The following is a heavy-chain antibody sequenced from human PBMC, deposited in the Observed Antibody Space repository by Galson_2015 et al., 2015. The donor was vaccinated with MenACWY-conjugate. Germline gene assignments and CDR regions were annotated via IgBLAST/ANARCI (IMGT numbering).Heavy chain of an antibody. V-gene: IGHV2-5*02. CDR1: GFSLSTSGVG. CDR3: AHRQGPNNNWDGGCLDH. CDR2: IYWDDDK. D-gene: IGHD1-1*01. Sequence: PALVKPTQTLALTCTFSGFSLSTSGVGVGWVRQAPGKALEWLAVIYWDDDKRYNPSLRSRLTITKYTSENKVVLTMINMDLVDTGTYYCAHRQGPNNNWDGGCLDHGGQGIPVTVSS. J-gene: IGHJ4*02.